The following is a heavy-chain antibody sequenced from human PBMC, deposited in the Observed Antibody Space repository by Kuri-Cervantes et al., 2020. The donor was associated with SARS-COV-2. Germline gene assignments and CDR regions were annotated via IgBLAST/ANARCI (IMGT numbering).Heavy chain of an antibody. CDR2: ISGSGGST. Sequence: GSSLKISCAASGFTFSSYAMSWVRQAPGKGLEWVSAISGSGGSTYYADSVKGRFTISRDNSKNTLYLQMNSLRAEDTAVYYCAKRGHEWELLTSGGFDYWGQGTLVTV. J-gene: IGHJ4*02. V-gene: IGHV3-23*01. D-gene: IGHD1-26*01. CDR1: GFTFSSYA. CDR3: AKRGHEWELLTSGGFDY.